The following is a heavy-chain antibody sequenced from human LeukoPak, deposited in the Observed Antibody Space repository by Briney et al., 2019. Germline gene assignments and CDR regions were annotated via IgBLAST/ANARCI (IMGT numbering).Heavy chain of an antibody. CDR1: GFTFSSYS. J-gene: IGHJ4*02. CDR2: ISSSSSYI. CDR3: ARSIYSWELLGNQPPPPLDY. Sequence: KPGGSLRLSCAASGFTFSSYSMNWVRQAPGKGLEWVSSISSSSSYIYYADSVKGRFTISRDNAKNSLYLQMNSLRAEDTAVYYCARSIYSWELLGNQPPPPLDYWGQGTLVTVSS. D-gene: IGHD1-26*01. V-gene: IGHV3-21*01.